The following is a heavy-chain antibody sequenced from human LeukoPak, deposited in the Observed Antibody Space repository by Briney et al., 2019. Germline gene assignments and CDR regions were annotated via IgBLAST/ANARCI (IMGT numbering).Heavy chain of an antibody. D-gene: IGHD4-17*01. J-gene: IGHJ5*02. CDR2: IYYSGST. CDR3: ARHDYGANWFDP. V-gene: IGHV4-39*01. Sequence: SETPSLTCSVSGGSISRSSYYWGWIRRPPGKGLEWIGSIYYSGSTYYNPSLKSRVTTSVDTSKNQFSLKLSSVTAADTAVYYCARHDYGANWFDPWGQGTLVTVSS. CDR1: GGSISRSSYY.